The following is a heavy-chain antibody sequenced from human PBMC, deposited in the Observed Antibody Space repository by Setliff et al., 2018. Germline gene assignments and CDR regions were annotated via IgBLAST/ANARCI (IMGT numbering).Heavy chain of an antibody. Sequence: PGGSLRLSCAASGFTFSSYSMNWVRQAPGKGLEWVSYISSSSSSIYYADSVKGRFTISRDNAKNSLYLQMNDLRAEDTAVYYCAKDLASWSPDRWGLGTLVTVSS. D-gene: IGHD3-3*01. V-gene: IGHV3-48*01. CDR2: ISSSSSSI. CDR3: AKDLASWSPDR. J-gene: IGHJ4*02. CDR1: GFTFSSYS.